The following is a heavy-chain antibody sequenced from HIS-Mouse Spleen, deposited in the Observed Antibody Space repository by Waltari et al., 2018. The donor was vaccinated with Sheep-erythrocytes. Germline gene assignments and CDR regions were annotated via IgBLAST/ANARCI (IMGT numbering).Heavy chain of an antibody. D-gene: IGHD3-10*01. CDR1: GFTFSSSG. J-gene: IGHJ3*02. Sequence: QVQLVESGGGVVQPGRSLRLSCAASGFTFSSSGMHWVRQAPGKGLGWVAVIWYDGSNKYYADSVKGRFTISRDNSKNTLYLQMNSLRAEDTAVYYCARDFYYGSGSYSAFDIWGQGTMVTVSS. CDR3: ARDFYYGSGSYSAFDI. CDR2: IWYDGSNK. V-gene: IGHV3-33*01.